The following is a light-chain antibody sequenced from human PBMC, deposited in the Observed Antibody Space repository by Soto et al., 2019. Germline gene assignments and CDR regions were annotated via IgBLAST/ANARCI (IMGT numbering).Light chain of an antibody. CDR1: QTITTF. CDR3: QQTSSTPPT. CDR2: AAS. V-gene: IGKV1-39*01. Sequence: DLQLTQSPSSLSASVGDRVTITCRASQTITTFLHWYRQTPGKAPDLLVYAASSLQSGVSSRFSGSGSGTDFTLTISSLQPEDFATFYCQQTSSTPPTFGQGTTLEIK. J-gene: IGKJ2*01.